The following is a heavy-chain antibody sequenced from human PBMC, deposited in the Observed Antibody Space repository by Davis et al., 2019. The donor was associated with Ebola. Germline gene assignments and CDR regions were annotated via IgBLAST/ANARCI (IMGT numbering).Heavy chain of an antibody. J-gene: IGHJ2*01. V-gene: IGHV3-43D*03. CDR1: GFTFDDYA. Sequence: GESLKISCAASGFTFDDYAMHWVRQAPGKGLQWLSLISGDGGDAYYADSVKGRFTVSRDNTKKSLFLQMNSLRAEDTAVYYCARDRWLVSRYFDLWGRGTLVTVSS. D-gene: IGHD6-19*01. CDR2: ISGDGGDA. CDR3: ARDRWLVSRYFDL.